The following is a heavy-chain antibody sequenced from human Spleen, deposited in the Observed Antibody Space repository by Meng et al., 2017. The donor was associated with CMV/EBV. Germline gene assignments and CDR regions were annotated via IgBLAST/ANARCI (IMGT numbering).Heavy chain of an antibody. CDR1: GFTFGDYA. D-gene: IGHD2-2*01. CDR2: IKQDGSEK. J-gene: IGHJ4*02. Sequence: GGSLRLSCTASGFTFGDYAMSWVRQAPGKGLEWVANIKQDGSEKYYVDSVKGRFTISRDNAKNSLYLQMNSLRAEDTAVYYCARVRGVHCSSTSCYSYYFDYWGQGTLVTVSS. V-gene: IGHV3-7*01. CDR3: ARVRGVHCSSTSCYSYYFDY.